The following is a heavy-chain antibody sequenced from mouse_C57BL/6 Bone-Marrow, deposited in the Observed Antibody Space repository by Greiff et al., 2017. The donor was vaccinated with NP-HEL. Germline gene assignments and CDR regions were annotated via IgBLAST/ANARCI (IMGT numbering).Heavy chain of an antibody. J-gene: IGHJ2*01. CDR2: IDPETGGT. Sequence: QVQLQQSGAELVRPGASVTLSCKASGYTFTDYEMHWVKQTPVHGLGWIGAIDPETGGTAYNQKFKGKAILTADKSSSTAYMELRSLTSEDSAVYYCRGSWNYFDYWGQGTTLTVSS. CDR3: RGSWNYFDY. D-gene: IGHD1-1*02. V-gene: IGHV1-15*01. CDR1: GYTFTDYE.